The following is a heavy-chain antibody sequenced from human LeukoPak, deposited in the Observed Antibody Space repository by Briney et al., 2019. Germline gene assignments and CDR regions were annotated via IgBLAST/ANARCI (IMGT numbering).Heavy chain of an antibody. V-gene: IGHV1-8*01. Sequence: ASVKVSCKASGYTFTSYDINWVRQATGQGLEWMGWMNPNSGNTGYAQKFQGRVTMTRNTSISTAYMELSSLRSEDTAVYYCARGRDRSGHFDYWGQGTLVTVSS. CDR3: ARGRDRSGHFDY. J-gene: IGHJ4*02. CDR1: GYTFTSYD. D-gene: IGHD3-22*01. CDR2: MNPNSGNT.